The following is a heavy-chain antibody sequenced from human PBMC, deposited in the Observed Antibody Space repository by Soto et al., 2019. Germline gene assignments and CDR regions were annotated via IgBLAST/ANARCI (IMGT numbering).Heavy chain of an antibody. CDR2: IYYSGST. CDR3: ARASPITIFGVVIINYFDY. V-gene: IGHV4-61*01. Sequence: PSETLSLTCTVSGGSVSSGSYYWSRIRQPPGKGLEWIGYIYYSGSTNYNPSLKSRVTISVDTSKNQFSLKLSSVTAADTAVYYCARASPITIFGVVIINYFDYWGQGTLVTVS. J-gene: IGHJ4*02. D-gene: IGHD3-3*01. CDR1: GGSVSSGSYY.